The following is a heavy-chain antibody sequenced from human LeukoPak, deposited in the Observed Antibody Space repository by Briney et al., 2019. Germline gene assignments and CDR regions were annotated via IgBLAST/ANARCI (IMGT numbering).Heavy chain of an antibody. CDR1: GYTFTGYY. V-gene: IGHV1-2*02. J-gene: IGHJ4*02. CDR2: INPNSGGT. Sequence: GASVKVSCKASGYTFTGYYMHWVRQAPGQRLEWLGWINPNSGGTNYAQKFQGRVTMTRDTSISTAYMELSRLRSDDTAVYYCARGRDPNYDYIWGSYRPSGFDYWGQGTLVTVSS. D-gene: IGHD3-16*02. CDR3: ARGRDPNYDYIWGSYRPSGFDY.